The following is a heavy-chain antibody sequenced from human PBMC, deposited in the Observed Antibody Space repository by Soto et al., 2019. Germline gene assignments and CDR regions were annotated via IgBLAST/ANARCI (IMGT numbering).Heavy chain of an antibody. CDR2: MSWNSGTI. Sequence: EVQLVESGGGLVQPGRSLRLSCAASGFTFNDYAMHWVRQAPGKGLEWVSGMSWNSGTIAYADSVKGRFTVSRDNAKNSLYLQMNSLRADDTAVYYCAKGIRRGFSSAWGDWGQGALVTVSS. V-gene: IGHV3-9*01. CDR1: GFTFNDYA. D-gene: IGHD6-19*01. J-gene: IGHJ4*02. CDR3: AKGIRRGFSSAWGD.